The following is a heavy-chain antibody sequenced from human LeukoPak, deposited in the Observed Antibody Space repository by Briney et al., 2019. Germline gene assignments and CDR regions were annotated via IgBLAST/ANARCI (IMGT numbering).Heavy chain of an antibody. CDR3: ARAATVVTGLFDY. CDR2: ISYDGSNK. CDR1: GFTFSSYG. Sequence: PGGSLRLSCAASGFTFSSYGMHWVRQAPGKGLEWVAVISYDGSNKYYADSVKGRFTISRDNSKNTLYLQMNSLRAEDTAVYYCARAATVVTGLFDYWGQGTLVTVSS. J-gene: IGHJ4*02. V-gene: IGHV3-30*03. D-gene: IGHD4-23*01.